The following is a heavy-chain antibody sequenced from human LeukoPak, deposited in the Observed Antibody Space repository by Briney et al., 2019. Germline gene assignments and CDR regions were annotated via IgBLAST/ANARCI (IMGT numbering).Heavy chain of an antibody. CDR3: AREPWFGATKLIDY. CDR2: IYSRGTT. D-gene: IGHD3-10*01. Sequence: PGGSLRLSCAASGFAVSNTYMSWVRQAPGKGLEWISTIYSRGTTYYADSVKGRFAISRDTSTNTIYLQMIRLTTEDTALYYWAREPWFGATKLIDYWGQGTLVTVSS. J-gene: IGHJ4*02. CDR1: GFAVSNTY. V-gene: IGHV3-53*01.